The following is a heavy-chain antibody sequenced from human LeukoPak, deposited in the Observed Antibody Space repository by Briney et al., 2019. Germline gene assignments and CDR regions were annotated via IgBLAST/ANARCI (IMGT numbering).Heavy chain of an antibody. CDR1: GYTFTGYY. Sequence: ASVKVSCKASGYTFTGYYMHWVRQAPGQGLEWMGRINPNSGGTNYAQKFQGRVTMTRDTSISTAYMELSRLRSDDTVVYYCARDYSSSWYLPDYWGQGTLVTVSS. J-gene: IGHJ4*02. D-gene: IGHD6-13*01. CDR2: INPNSGGT. V-gene: IGHV1-2*05. CDR3: ARDYSSSWYLPDY.